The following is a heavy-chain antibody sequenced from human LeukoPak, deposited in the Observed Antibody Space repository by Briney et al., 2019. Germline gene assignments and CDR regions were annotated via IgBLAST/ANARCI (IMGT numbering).Heavy chain of an antibody. D-gene: IGHD6-13*01. CDR3: ARDSPSSSAFDY. Sequence: SETLSLTCTVSGGSISSSSYYWGWIRQPPGKGLEWIGSIYYSGSTYYNPSLKSRVTISVDTSKNQFSLKLSSVTAADTAVYYCARDSPSSSAFDYWGQGTLVTVSS. V-gene: IGHV4-39*07. CDR2: IYYSGST. CDR1: GGSISSSSYY. J-gene: IGHJ4*02.